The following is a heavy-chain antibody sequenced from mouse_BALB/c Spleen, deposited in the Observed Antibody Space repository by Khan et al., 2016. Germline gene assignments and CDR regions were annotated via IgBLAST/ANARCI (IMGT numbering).Heavy chain of an antibody. D-gene: IGHD4-1*01. Sequence: EVELVESGGGLVQPGGSLRLSCATSGFTFTDYYMSWVRQPPGKALEWLGFIRNKANGYTTEYSASVKGRFTISRDNSQSILYLQMNTLRAEDSATYYCASLTGTIAYWGQGTLVTVSA. J-gene: IGHJ3*01. V-gene: IGHV7-3*02. CDR3: ASLTGTIAY. CDR2: IRNKANGYTT. CDR1: GFTFTDYY.